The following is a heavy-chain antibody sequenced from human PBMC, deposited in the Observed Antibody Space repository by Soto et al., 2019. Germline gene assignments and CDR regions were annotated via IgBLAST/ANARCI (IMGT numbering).Heavy chain of an antibody. CDR1: GGSISSSSYY. CDR2: IYYSGST. Sequence: QLQLQESGPGLVKPSETLSLTCTVSGGSISSSSYYWGWIRQPPGKGLEWIGSIYYSGSTYYNPSLTSRVTIAVDTSKNQFALTLSSVTAADTAVYYCARHAPITMIVVVPDWFDPWGQGTLVTVSS. D-gene: IGHD3-22*01. J-gene: IGHJ5*02. CDR3: ARHAPITMIVVVPDWFDP. V-gene: IGHV4-39*01.